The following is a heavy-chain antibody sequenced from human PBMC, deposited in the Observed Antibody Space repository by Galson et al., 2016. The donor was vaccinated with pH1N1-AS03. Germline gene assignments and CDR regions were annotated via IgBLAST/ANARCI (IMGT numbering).Heavy chain of an antibody. J-gene: IGHJ4*02. V-gene: IGHV3-30*02. CDR3: ARHQGVAIAARLSGGLDY. CDR2: IRDDGSDR. D-gene: IGHD6-6*01. CDR1: GFTFSNYG. Sequence: SLRLSCAASGFTFSNYGIHWVRQAPGKGLEWVAFIRDDGSDRHYAKSVKGRFTISRGNSKGTVYLQMNSLRSEDTATYYCARHQGVAIAARLSGGLDYWGQGTLVTVSS.